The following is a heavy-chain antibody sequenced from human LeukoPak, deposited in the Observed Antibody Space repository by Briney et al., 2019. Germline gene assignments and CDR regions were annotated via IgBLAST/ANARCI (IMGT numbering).Heavy chain of an antibody. CDR2: MNPNSGNT. Sequence: ASVRVSCTASGYTFTSYDINWVRQATGQGREWMGWMNPNSGNTGYAQKFQGRVTMTRNTSISTAYMELSSLRSEDTAVYYCARGRKGGPYYYGSGQKNFDYWGQGTLVTVSS. CDR3: ARGRKGGPYYYGSGQKNFDY. V-gene: IGHV1-8*01. J-gene: IGHJ4*02. D-gene: IGHD3-10*01. CDR1: GYTFTSYD.